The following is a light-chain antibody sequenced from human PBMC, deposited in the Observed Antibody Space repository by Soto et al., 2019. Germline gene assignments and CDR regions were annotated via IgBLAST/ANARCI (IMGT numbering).Light chain of an antibody. CDR2: KSS. V-gene: IGKV1-5*03. J-gene: IGKJ1*01. Sequence: DTQMTQSPSTLSGSVGDRVTITCRASQTISSWLAWYQQKPGKAPKLLIYKSSILESGVPSRFSGSGSGTEFTLTISSLQPDDFASYYCQQFNTSPWTFGQGTKVDI. CDR3: QQFNTSPWT. CDR1: QTISSW.